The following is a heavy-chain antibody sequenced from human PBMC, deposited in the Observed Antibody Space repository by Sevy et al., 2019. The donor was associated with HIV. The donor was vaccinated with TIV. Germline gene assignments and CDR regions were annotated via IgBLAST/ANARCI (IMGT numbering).Heavy chain of an antibody. CDR1: GFTFSDYY. J-gene: IGHJ4*02. Sequence: GGSLRLSCAASGFTFSDYYMSWIRQAPGKGLEWVSYISSSGSTIYYADSVKGRFTISRDNAKNSLYLQMNSLRAEDTAVYYCARDPGIYYDYVWGSYRQPYYFDYRGQGTLVTVSS. D-gene: IGHD3-16*02. CDR2: ISSSGSTI. V-gene: IGHV3-11*01. CDR3: ARDPGIYYDYVWGSYRQPYYFDY.